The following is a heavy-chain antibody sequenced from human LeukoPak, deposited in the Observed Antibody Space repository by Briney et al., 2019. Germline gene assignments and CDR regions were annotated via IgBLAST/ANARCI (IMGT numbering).Heavy chain of an antibody. D-gene: IGHD5-24*01. CDR1: GFTFSSYW. V-gene: IGHV3-7*01. CDR2: IKEEGSVK. CDR3: ARARGWLQFDY. Sequence: GGSLRLSCAASGFTFSSYWIIWLRQAPGKGLEWVANIKEEGSVKYYLDSVKGRFTISRDNVKNSLYLQINSLRDEDTAVYYCARARGWLQFDYWGQGTLVTVS. J-gene: IGHJ4*02.